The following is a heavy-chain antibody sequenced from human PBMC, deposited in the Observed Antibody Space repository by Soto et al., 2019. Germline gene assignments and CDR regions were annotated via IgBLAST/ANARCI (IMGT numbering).Heavy chain of an antibody. CDR3: ARAPYYYDSSGYYYGWFDP. J-gene: IGHJ5*02. D-gene: IGHD3-22*01. CDR1: GGTFSSYS. CDR2: IIPIFGTA. Sequence: SVKVACNASGGTFSSYSISWVRQAPGQGLEWMGGIIPIFGTANYAQKFQGRVTITADESTSTAYMELSSLRSEDTAVYYCARAPYYYDSSGYYYGWFDPWGQGTLVTVSS. V-gene: IGHV1-69*01.